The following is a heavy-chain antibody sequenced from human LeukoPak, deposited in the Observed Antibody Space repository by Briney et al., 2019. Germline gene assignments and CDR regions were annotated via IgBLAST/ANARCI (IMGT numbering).Heavy chain of an antibody. CDR2: IIPILGIA. J-gene: IGHJ6*02. D-gene: IGHD3-10*01. V-gene: IGHV1-69*04. Sequence: ASVKVSCKTSGGTFSSYAIRWVRQAPGQGLEWMGRIIPILGIANYAQKFQGRVTITADKSTSTAYMELSSLRSEDTAVYYCARDGIYGGPREVYYYYYGMDVWGQGTTVTVSS. CDR1: GGTFSSYA. CDR3: ARDGIYGGPREVYYYYYGMDV.